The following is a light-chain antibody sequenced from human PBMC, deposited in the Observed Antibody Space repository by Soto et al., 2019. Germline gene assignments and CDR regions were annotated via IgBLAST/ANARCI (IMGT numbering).Light chain of an antibody. CDR1: SSDVGGYNY. J-gene: IGLJ1*01. CDR3: TSYTISSTYV. V-gene: IGLV2-14*01. Sequence: QPVLTQPASVSGSPGQSITISCTGSSSDVGGYNYVSWYQQHPGKAPKLMIYEVSNRPSGISNRFSGSKSGDTASLTISGLQVEDEADYYCTSYTISSTYVFGPGTKLTVL. CDR2: EVS.